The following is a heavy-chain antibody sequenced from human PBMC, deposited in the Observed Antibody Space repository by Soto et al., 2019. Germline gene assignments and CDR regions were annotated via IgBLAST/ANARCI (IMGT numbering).Heavy chain of an antibody. CDR1: GFTVSSNY. Sequence: GGSLRLSCAASGFTVSSNYMSWVRQAPGKGLEWVSVIYSGGSTYYPGSVKGRFTISRENAKNSLYLQMNSLRAGDTAVYYCARGVTIFGLNWFDPWGQGTLVTVSS. V-gene: IGHV3-53*01. CDR3: ARGVTIFGLNWFDP. D-gene: IGHD3-3*01. J-gene: IGHJ5*02. CDR2: IYSGGST.